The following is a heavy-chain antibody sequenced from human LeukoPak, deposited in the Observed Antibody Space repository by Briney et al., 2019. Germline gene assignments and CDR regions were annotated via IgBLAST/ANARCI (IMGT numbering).Heavy chain of an antibody. CDR1: GYTSTSYA. CDR3: ARDPRHRLVWFGEETYYYYMDV. J-gene: IGHJ6*03. Sequence: VASVMVSCKASGYTSTSYAMHWVRQAPGQRLEWMGWINAVNGTTKYSQEFQGRATITRDTSASTAYMELNSLRSDDTAVYCCARDPRHRLVWFGEETYYYYMDVWGKGTTVTISS. CDR2: INAVNGTT. D-gene: IGHD3-10*01. V-gene: IGHV1-3*01.